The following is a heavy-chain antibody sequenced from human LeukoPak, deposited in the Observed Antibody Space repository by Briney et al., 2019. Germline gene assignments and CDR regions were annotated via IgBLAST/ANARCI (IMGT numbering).Heavy chain of an antibody. V-gene: IGHV3-72*01. CDR2: IRSKLQGYTT. Sequence: GGSLRLSCAASGFTFSSYAMSWVRQAPGKGLEWVGRIRSKLQGYTTEYAASVKGRFTILRDDSKNSLYLQMNSLKPEDTAVYYCARRMVGATFGAFDIWGLGAMLTVSS. D-gene: IGHD1-26*01. CDR1: GFTFSSYA. J-gene: IGHJ3*02. CDR3: ARRMVGATFGAFDI.